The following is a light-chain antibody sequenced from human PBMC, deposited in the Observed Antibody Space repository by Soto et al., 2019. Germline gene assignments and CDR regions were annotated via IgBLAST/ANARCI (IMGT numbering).Light chain of an antibody. CDR2: GNT. CDR1: SSNFGAGYA. J-gene: IGLJ1*01. CDR3: QSYDISLGDYV. Sequence: QSVLTQPPSVSGAPGQRVTMSCTGGSSNFGAGYAVHWYQYLPGTVPKLLIYGNTNRPSGVPDRFSGSKSGTSASLAITGLQAEDEADYYCQSYDISLGDYVFGGGTKVT. V-gene: IGLV1-40*01.